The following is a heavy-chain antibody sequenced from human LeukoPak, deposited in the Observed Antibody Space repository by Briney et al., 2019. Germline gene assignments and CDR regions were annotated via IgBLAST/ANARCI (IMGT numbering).Heavy chain of an antibody. V-gene: IGHV3-23*01. CDR1: GFTFGSHA. D-gene: IGHD5-18*01. CDR2: IFGSGGSP. CDR3: GKTTVGYSSGQKPAWPVDY. J-gene: IGHJ4*02. Sequence: QPGGSLRLSCEASGFTFGSHAMYWVRQAPGKGPEWVAGIFGSGGSPHYADPVKGRFTISRDNSRNTVYLQINSLRAEDTAVYYCGKTTVGYSSGQKPAWPVDYWGQGTLVTVSS.